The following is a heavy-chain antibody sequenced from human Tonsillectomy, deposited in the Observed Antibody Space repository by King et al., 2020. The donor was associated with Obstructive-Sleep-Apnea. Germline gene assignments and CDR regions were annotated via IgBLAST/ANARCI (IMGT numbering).Heavy chain of an antibody. V-gene: IGHV4-39*07. CDR1: GGSISSSIYY. CDR2: MYYSGTT. D-gene: IGHD3-3*01. J-gene: IGHJ6*02. Sequence: QLQESGPGLVKPSETLSLTCTVSGGSISSSIYYWGWIRQPPGKGLEWIGSMYYSGTTYYNPSLKSRVTISADTSKNQFSLRLSSVTAADTAVYYCARGTGRFFEWVLEYHGMDVWGQGTTVTVSS. CDR3: ARGTGRFFEWVLEYHGMDV.